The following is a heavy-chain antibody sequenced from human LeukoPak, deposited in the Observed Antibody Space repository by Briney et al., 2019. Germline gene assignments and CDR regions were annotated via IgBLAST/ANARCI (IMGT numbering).Heavy chain of an antibody. V-gene: IGHV3-23*01. CDR2: ISGSGGST. CDR1: GFTFSSYA. CDR3: AKTFGSYRSFFDY. Sequence: GGSLRLSCAASGFTFSSYAISWVRQAPGKGLEWVSAISGSGGSTYYADSVKGRFTISRDNSKNTLYLKMNSLRAEDTAVYYCAKTFGSYRSFFDYWGQGTLVTVSS. D-gene: IGHD3-16*02. J-gene: IGHJ4*02.